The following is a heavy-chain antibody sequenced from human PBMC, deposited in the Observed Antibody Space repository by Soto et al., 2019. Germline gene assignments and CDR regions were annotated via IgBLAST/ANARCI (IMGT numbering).Heavy chain of an antibody. V-gene: IGHV1-69*13. Sequence: SVKVSFKASGGTFSSYAISWVRQAPVQGLEWMGGIIPIFGTANYAQKFQGRVTITADESTSTAYMELSSLRSEDTAVYYCARAPSIAASPDVDYYYGMDVWGQGTKVTVYS. D-gene: IGHD6-6*01. J-gene: IGHJ6*02. CDR3: ARAPSIAASPDVDYYYGMDV. CDR1: GGTFSSYA. CDR2: IIPIFGTA.